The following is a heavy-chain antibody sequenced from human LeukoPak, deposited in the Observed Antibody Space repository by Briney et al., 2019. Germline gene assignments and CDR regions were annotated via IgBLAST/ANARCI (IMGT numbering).Heavy chain of an antibody. CDR3: ARFAVHRRLAVNGQFGLDY. V-gene: IGHV1-8*03. CDR1: GYTFISYV. D-gene: IGHD6-19*01. J-gene: IGHJ4*02. Sequence: GGSVKVSCKASGYTFISYVMNWVRQATGQGREYMGWMNPNRGNTGYAQKFQGRVTITRNTSISTAYMELSSLRSEDTAVYYCARFAVHRRLAVNGQFGLDYWGQGTRVTVSS. CDR2: MNPNRGNT.